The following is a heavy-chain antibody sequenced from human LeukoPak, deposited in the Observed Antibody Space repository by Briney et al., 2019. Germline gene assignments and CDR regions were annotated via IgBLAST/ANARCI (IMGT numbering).Heavy chain of an antibody. CDR1: GFTFSSYA. D-gene: IGHD6-6*01. V-gene: IGHV3-30*04. CDR2: ISYDGSNK. Sequence: GRSLRLSCAASGFTFSSYAMHWVRQAPGKGLEWVAVISYDGSNKYYADSVKGRFTISRDNSKNTLYLQMNSLRAEDTAVYYCTSIAARYNWFDPWGQGALVTVSS. J-gene: IGHJ5*02. CDR3: TSIAARYNWFDP.